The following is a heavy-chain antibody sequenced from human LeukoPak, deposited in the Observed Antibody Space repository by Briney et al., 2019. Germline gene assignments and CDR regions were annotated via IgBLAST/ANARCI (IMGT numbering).Heavy chain of an antibody. CDR1: GFTFSSYS. D-gene: IGHD3-9*01. Sequence: GGSLRLSCAASGFTFSSYSMNWVRQAPGKGLEWVSYISSSSSTIYYADSVKGRFTISRDNAKNSLYLQMNSLRAEDTALYYRAGYYDILTGSPRAFDIWGQGTMVTVSS. CDR2: ISSSSSTI. V-gene: IGHV3-48*04. J-gene: IGHJ3*02. CDR3: AGYYDILTGSPRAFDI.